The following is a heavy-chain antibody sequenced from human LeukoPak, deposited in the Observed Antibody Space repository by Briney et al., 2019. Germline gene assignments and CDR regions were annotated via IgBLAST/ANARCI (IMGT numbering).Heavy chain of an antibody. CDR1: GGSISSGSYY. D-gene: IGHD5-24*01. Sequence: SQTLSLTCTVSGGSISSGSYYWSWIRQPAGKGLEWIGRIYTSGSTNYNPSLKSRVTISVDTPKNQFSLKLSSVTAADTAVYYCARELGDGYNFFDYWGQGTLVTVSS. V-gene: IGHV4-61*02. CDR3: ARELGDGYNFFDY. J-gene: IGHJ4*02. CDR2: IYTSGST.